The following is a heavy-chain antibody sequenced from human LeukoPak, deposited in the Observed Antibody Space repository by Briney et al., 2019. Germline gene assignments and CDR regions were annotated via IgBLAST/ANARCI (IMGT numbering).Heavy chain of an antibody. CDR3: ARDIPNLYSSSWSWFDP. V-gene: IGHV3-21*01. Sequence: GGSLRLSCAASGFTFSSYSVNWVRQAPGKGLEWVSSISSSSSYIYYADSVKGRFTISRDNAKNSLYLQMNSLRAEDTAVYYCARDIPNLYSSSWSWFDPWGQGTLVTVSS. CDR2: ISSSSSYI. D-gene: IGHD6-13*01. CDR1: GFTFSSYS. J-gene: IGHJ5*02.